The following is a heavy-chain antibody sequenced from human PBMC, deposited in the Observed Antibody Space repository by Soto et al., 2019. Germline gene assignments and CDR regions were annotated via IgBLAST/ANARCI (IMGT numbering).Heavy chain of an antibody. Sequence: ASVKVSCKASGYTFTSYGMNWVRQAPGRGLEWMGWINPGNGNTKYSQKFQGRVIIERDTSASTAYMELSSLRSEDTAVYYCARPPKYDFWSGYYTGYYYYGMDVWGQGTTVTVSS. D-gene: IGHD3-3*01. CDR3: ARPPKYDFWSGYYTGYYYYGMDV. V-gene: IGHV1-3*01. CDR1: GYTFTSYG. CDR2: INPGNGNT. J-gene: IGHJ6*02.